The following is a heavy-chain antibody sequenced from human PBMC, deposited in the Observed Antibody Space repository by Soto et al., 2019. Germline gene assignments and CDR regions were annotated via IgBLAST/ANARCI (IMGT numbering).Heavy chain of an antibody. J-gene: IGHJ6*02. CDR2: INHSGST. D-gene: IGHD2-8*01. CDR1: GGSFSGYY. CDR3: ARDRYCTNGVCYNYYYYGMDV. V-gene: IGHV4-34*01. Sequence: SETLSLTCAVYGGSFSGYYWSWIRQPPGKGLEWIGEINHSGSTNYNPSLKSRVTISVDTSNNQFSLKLSSVTAADTAVYYCARDRYCTNGVCYNYYYYGMDVWGQGTTVTVSS.